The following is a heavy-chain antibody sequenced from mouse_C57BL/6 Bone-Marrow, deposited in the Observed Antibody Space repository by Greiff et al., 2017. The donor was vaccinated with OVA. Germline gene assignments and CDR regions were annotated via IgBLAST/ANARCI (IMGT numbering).Heavy chain of an antibody. V-gene: IGHV5-4*01. CDR1: GFTFSSYA. CDR3: ARDGYYEDY. J-gene: IGHJ2*01. CDR2: ISDGGSYT. D-gene: IGHD2-3*01. Sequence: DVKLVESGGGLVKPGGSLKLSCAASGFTFSSYAMSWVRQTPEKRLEWVATISDGGSYTYYPDNVKGRFTISRDNAKNNLYLQMSHLKSEDTAMYYCARDGYYEDYWGQGTTLTVSS.